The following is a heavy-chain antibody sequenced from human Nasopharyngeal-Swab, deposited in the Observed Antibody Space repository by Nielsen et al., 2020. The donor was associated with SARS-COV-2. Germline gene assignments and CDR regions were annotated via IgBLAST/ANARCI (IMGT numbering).Heavy chain of an antibody. CDR2: INAGNGNT. CDR3: AFVSYDSSGYYYSY. V-gene: IGHV1-3*01. Sequence: ASVKASCKASGYTFTSYAMHWVRQAPAQRLEWMGWINAGNGNTKYSQKFQGRVTITRDTSATTAYMELSSLRSEDTAVYYCAFVSYDSSGYYYSYWGQGTLVTVSS. CDR1: GYTFTSYA. J-gene: IGHJ4*02. D-gene: IGHD3-22*01.